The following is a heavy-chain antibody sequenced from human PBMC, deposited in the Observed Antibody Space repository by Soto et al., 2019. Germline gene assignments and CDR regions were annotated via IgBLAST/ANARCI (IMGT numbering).Heavy chain of an antibody. CDR3: ATSYGSGLNWFDP. CDR2: IYHSGST. D-gene: IGHD3-10*01. CDR1: GGSTSSGGYS. J-gene: IGHJ5*02. Sequence: PSETLSLTCAASGGSTSSGGYSWSWIRQPPGKGLEWIGYIYHSGSTYYNPSLKSRVTISVDRSKNQFSLKLSSVTAADTAVYYCATSYGSGLNWFDPWGQGTLVTVSS. V-gene: IGHV4-30-2*01.